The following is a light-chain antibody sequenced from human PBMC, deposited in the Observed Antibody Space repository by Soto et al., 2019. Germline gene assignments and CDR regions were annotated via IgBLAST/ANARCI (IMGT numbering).Light chain of an antibody. J-gene: IGLJ2*01. CDR2: EVS. Sequence: QPALTQPPSASGPPGQSVTISCTGTSSDVGGYNYVSWYQQHPGKAPKLMIYEVSKRPSGVPDRFSGSKSGNTASLTVSGLQAEDEADYYCSSYAGSNNFVVFGGGTKLTVL. V-gene: IGLV2-8*01. CDR1: SSDVGGYNY. CDR3: SSYAGSNNFVV.